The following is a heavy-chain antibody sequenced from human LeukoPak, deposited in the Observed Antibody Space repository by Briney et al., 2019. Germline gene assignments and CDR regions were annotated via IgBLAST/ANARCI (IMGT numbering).Heavy chain of an antibody. CDR2: MNPNSGNT. CDR1: GYTFTSYD. J-gene: IGHJ5*02. Sequence: GASVKVSCKASGYTFTSYDINRVRQATGQGLEWMGWMNPNSGNTGYAQKFQGRVTMTRNTSISTAYMELSSLRSEDTAVYYCARGPWSLYYDFWSGYSPNWFDPWGQGTLVTVSS. V-gene: IGHV1-8*01. CDR3: ARGPWSLYYDFWSGYSPNWFDP. D-gene: IGHD3-3*01.